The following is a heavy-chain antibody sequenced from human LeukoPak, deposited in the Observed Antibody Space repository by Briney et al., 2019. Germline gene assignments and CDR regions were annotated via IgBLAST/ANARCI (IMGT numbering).Heavy chain of an antibody. CDR2: ISSSSSYM. Sequence: GGSLRLSCAASGFTFSSYSMNWVRQAPGKGLEWVSSISSSSSYMYYADSVKGRFTISRDNAKDSLYMQVNSLRAEDTAVYYCARGGYSSSWYHDSWGQGTLVTVSS. J-gene: IGHJ4*02. V-gene: IGHV3-21*01. D-gene: IGHD6-13*01. CDR1: GFTFSSYS. CDR3: ARGGYSSSWYHDS.